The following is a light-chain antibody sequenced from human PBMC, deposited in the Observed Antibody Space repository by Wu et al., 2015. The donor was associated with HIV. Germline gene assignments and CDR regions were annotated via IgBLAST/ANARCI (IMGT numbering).Light chain of an antibody. V-gene: IGKV3-15*01. CDR2: GAS. CDR1: QSVSNN. J-gene: IGKJ1*01. CDR3: QQYNDWPPWT. Sequence: GERATLXCRASQSVSNNLAWYQQKPGQAPRLLIYGASTRATGVPARFSGSGSGTEFTLTISSMQSEDFAVYFCQQYNDWPPWTFGQGTKVEIK.